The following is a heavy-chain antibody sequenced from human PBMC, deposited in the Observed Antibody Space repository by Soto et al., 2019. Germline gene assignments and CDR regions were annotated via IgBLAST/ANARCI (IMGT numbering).Heavy chain of an antibody. V-gene: IGHV4-31*03. CDR2: IYYSGST. J-gene: IGHJ6*02. CDR3: ARTTVTTYYYYGMDV. Sequence: TLSLTCTVSGGSISSGGYYWSWIRQHPGKGLEWIGYIYYSGSTYYNPPLKSRVTISVDTSKNQFSLKLSSVTAADTAVYYCARTTVTTYYYYGMDVWGQGTTVTVSS. D-gene: IGHD4-17*01. CDR1: GGSISSGGYY.